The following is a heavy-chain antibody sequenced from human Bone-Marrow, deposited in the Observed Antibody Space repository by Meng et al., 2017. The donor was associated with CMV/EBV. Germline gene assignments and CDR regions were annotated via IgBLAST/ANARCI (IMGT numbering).Heavy chain of an antibody. CDR1: TFSSYA. V-gene: IGHV1-69*06. Sequence: TFSSYAISWVRQARGQGLEWLRGIIPIFGTANYAQKFQGRVPIIADKSTSTAYMELSSLRSEDTAVYYCARGRRGMVRGVIIIWYFDLWGRGTLVTVSS. CDR3: ARGRRGMVRGVIIIWYFDL. D-gene: IGHD3-10*01. J-gene: IGHJ2*01. CDR2: IIPIFGTA.